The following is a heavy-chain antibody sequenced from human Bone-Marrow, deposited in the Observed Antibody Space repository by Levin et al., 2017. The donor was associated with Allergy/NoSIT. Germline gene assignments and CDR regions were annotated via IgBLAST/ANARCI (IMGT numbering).Heavy chain of an antibody. D-gene: IGHD1-26*01. CDR1: GLTFSSYA. CDR2: ISSSGGST. J-gene: IGHJ4*02. Sequence: GESLKISCAASGLTFSSYAMSWVRQAPGKGLEWVSTISSSGGSTYYANSVKGRFTISRDNSKSTVYLQMNSLRAEDTAVYYCTRDRGEWGQFYFDYWGQGILVTVSS. V-gene: IGHV3-23*01. CDR3: TRDRGEWGQFYFDY.